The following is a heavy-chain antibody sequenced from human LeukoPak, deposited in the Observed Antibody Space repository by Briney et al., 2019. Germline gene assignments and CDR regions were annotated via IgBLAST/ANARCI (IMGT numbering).Heavy chain of an antibody. CDR3: ARDGDLTGPPLGAFDI. V-gene: IGHV4-39*07. J-gene: IGHJ3*02. CDR2: IYYSGST. D-gene: IGHD3-9*01. Sequence: SETLSLTCTVSGGSISSSSYYWGWIRQPPGKGLEWIGSIYYSGSTYYNPSLKSRVTISVDTSKNQFSLKLSSVTAADTAVYYCARDGDLTGPPLGAFDIWGQGTMVTVSS. CDR1: GGSISSSSYY.